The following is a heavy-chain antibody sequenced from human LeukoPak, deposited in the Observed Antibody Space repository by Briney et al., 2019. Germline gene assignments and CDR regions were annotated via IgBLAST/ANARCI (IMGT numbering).Heavy chain of an antibody. Sequence: SQTLSLTCTVSGGSISSGGYYWSWIRQHPGKGLEWIGYIYYSGSTNCNPSLKSRVTISVDTSKNQFSLKLSSVTAADTAVYYCARGGRYDFWSGPDYGMDVWGQGTTVTVSS. V-gene: IGHV4-31*03. D-gene: IGHD3-3*01. CDR1: GGSISSGGYY. CDR2: IYYSGST. CDR3: ARGGRYDFWSGPDYGMDV. J-gene: IGHJ6*02.